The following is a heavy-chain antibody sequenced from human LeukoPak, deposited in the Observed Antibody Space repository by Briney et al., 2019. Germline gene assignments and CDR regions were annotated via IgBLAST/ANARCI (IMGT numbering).Heavy chain of an antibody. CDR1: GYTFTSYD. CDR2: MNPNSGNT. Sequence: ASVKVSCKASGYTFTSYDINWVRQATGQGLEWMGWMNPNSGNTGYAQKFQGRVTMTRNTSISAAYMELSSLRSEDTAVYYCATSLTPSGLYRSLTPYYYYYMDVWGKGTTVTVSS. J-gene: IGHJ6*03. D-gene: IGHD6-19*01. V-gene: IGHV1-8*01. CDR3: ATSLTPSGLYRSLTPYYYYYMDV.